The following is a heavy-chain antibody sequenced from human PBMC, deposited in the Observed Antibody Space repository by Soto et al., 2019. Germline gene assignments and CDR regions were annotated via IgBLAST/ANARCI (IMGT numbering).Heavy chain of an antibody. CDR1: GFTFSSHA. D-gene: IGHD3-3*01. Sequence: EVQLLESGGGLVQPEGSLRLSCAASGFTFSSHAMSWVRQAPGKGLEWVSAIRYSGTTTYYAESVKGRFTISRDHSKNTLYLQMNSLRVEDTAIYYCAKRFTLFGEVKLSPDFDYWGQGTLVTVSS. CDR3: AKRFTLFGEVKLSPDFDY. V-gene: IGHV3-23*01. CDR2: IRYSGTTT. J-gene: IGHJ4*02.